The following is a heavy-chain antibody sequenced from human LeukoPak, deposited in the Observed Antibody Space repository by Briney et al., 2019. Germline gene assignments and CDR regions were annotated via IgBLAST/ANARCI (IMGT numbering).Heavy chain of an antibody. Sequence: GGSLRLSCAASGFTFSSDWMHWVRQAPGKGLVWVSRISSDGSSTSYADSVKGRFTISRDNTKNTLYLQMNSLRDEDTAVYYCTRGRAYNYGYFDYWGQGTLVTVSS. CDR2: ISSDGSST. J-gene: IGHJ4*02. V-gene: IGHV3-74*01. D-gene: IGHD5-18*01. CDR3: TRGRAYNYGYFDY. CDR1: GFTFSSDW.